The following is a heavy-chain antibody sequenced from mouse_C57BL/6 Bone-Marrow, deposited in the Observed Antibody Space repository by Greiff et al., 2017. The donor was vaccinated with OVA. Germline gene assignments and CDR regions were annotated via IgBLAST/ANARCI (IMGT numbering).Heavy chain of an antibody. D-gene: IGHD1-1*01. CDR1: GFSLTSSG. V-gene: IGHV2-5*01. J-gene: IGHJ4*01. CDR3: AKDPLYSRAMDY. CDR2: IWRGGST. Sequence: VNVVESGPGLVQPSQSLSITCTVSGFSLTSSGVHWVRQSPGKGLEWLGVIWRGGSTDYNAAFMSRLSITKDNSKSQVFFKMNSLQADDTAIYYCAKDPLYSRAMDYWGQGTSVTVSS.